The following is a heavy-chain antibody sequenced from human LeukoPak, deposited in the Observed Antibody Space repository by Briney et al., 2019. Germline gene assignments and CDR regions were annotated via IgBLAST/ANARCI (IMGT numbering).Heavy chain of an antibody. CDR3: ARGDSSSHFDY. D-gene: IGHD6-6*01. CDR2: IYHSGGT. CDR1: GGSISSNIW. V-gene: IGHV4-4*02. Sequence: PSGTLSLTCAVSGGSISSNIWWSWVRQPPGKGLEWIGEIYHSGGTNYNPSLKSRVTMSVDKSKNQFSLKLCSVTAADTAVYYCARGDSSSHFDYWGQGTLVTVSS. J-gene: IGHJ4*02.